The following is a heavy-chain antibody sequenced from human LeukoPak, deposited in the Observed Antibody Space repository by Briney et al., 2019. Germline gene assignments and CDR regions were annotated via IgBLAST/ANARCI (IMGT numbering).Heavy chain of an antibody. CDR3: ARDHGYFGMDV. CDR1: GGSTSGGNYY. J-gene: IGHJ6*02. CDR2: TSYSGNT. Sequence: PSETLSLTCIVSGGSTSGGNYYWNWIRQPPGKGLEWIGYTSYSGNTIYNPSLKSRVTISIDPFKNQLSLKVTSVTAADTAVYYCARDHGYFGMDVWGQGTTVTISS. V-gene: IGHV4-61*01.